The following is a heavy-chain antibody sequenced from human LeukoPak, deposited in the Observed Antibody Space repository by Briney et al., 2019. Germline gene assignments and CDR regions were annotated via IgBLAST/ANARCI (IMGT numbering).Heavy chain of an antibody. CDR2: ISGSGGSA. CDR3: AKDSPYDSSGYYYVY. V-gene: IGHV3-23*01. CDR1: GFTFSSYA. J-gene: IGHJ4*02. D-gene: IGHD3-22*01. Sequence: GGSLRLSCAASGFTFSSYAMSWVRQAPGKGLEWVSAISGSGGSAHYADSVKGRFTISRDNSKNTLYLQMNSLRAEDTAVYYCAKDSPYDSSGYYYVYWGQGTLVTVSS.